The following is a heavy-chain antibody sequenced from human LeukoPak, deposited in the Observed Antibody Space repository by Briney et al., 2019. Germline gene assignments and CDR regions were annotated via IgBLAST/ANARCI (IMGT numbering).Heavy chain of an antibody. CDR1: GYTLTSYD. D-gene: IGHD6-13*01. Sequence: ASVKVSCKASGYTLTSYDINWVRQATGQGLEWMGWMKPNSGNTGYAQKFQGRVTITRNTSISTAYMELSSLRSEDTAVYYCARWRSSSWRGFDYWGQGTLVTVSS. J-gene: IGHJ4*02. CDR2: MKPNSGNT. V-gene: IGHV1-8*03. CDR3: ARWRSSSWRGFDY.